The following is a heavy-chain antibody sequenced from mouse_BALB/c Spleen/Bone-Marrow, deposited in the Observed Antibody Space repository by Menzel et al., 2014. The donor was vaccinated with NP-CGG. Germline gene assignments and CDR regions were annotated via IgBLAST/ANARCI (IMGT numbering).Heavy chain of an antibody. CDR3: ARNYDYDGGYYAMDY. CDR2: INPSTGYT. Sequence: QVQLQQSGAELAKPGASVKMSCKASGYNFISYWMHWVKQRPGQGLEWIGYINPSTGYTEYNQKFKDKATLTADKSSSKAYMQLSSLTSEDSAVYYCARNYDYDGGYYAMDYWGSRNPSHRLL. CDR1: GYNFISYW. J-gene: IGHJ4*01. V-gene: IGHV1-7*01. D-gene: IGHD2-4*01.